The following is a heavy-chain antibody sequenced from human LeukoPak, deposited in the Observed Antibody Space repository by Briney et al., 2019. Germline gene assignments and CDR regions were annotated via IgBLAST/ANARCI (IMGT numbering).Heavy chain of an antibody. D-gene: IGHD2-8*01. V-gene: IGHV4-59*12. CDR3: ARDRYCTSGNCYVDY. Sequence: SETLSLTCTVTGGSISSYYWSWFRQPPGKGLEWIGYIYYSGSTNYSPSLKSRVTISIDTSKNQFSLKLSSVTAADTAVYYCARDRYCTSGNCYVDYWGQGTLVTVSS. CDR1: GGSISSYY. CDR2: IYYSGST. J-gene: IGHJ4*02.